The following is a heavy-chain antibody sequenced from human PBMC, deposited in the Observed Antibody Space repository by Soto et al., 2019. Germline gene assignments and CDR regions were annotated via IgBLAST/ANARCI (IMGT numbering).Heavy chain of an antibody. CDR3: ATDRIAAAGTNYYYYYGMDV. D-gene: IGHD6-13*01. CDR2: FDPEDGET. J-gene: IGHJ6*02. CDR1: GYTLTELS. V-gene: IGHV1-24*01. Sequence: ASVKVSCKVSGYTLTELSMHWVRQAPGKGLEWTGGFDPEDGETIYAQKFQGRVTMTEDTSTDTAYMELSSLRSEDTAVYYCATDRIAAAGTNYYYYYGMDVWGQGTTVTVSS.